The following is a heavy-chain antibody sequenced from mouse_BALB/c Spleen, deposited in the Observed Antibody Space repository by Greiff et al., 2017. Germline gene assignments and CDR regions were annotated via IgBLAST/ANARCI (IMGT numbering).Heavy chain of an antibody. CDR1: GYSITSDYA. D-gene: IGHD1-2*01. Sequence: VQLKESGPGLVKPSQSLSLTCTVTGYSITSDYAWNWIRQFPGNKLEWMGYISYSGSTSYNPSLKSRISITRDTSKNQFFLQLNSVTTEDTATYYCARDGYGYAMDYWGQGTSVTVSS. CDR2: ISYSGST. V-gene: IGHV3-2*02. CDR3: ARDGYGYAMDY. J-gene: IGHJ4*01.